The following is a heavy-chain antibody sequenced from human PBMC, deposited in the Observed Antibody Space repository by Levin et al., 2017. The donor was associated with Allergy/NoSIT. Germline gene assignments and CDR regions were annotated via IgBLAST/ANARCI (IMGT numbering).Heavy chain of an antibody. CDR2: INWNGGST. D-gene: IGHD1-26*01. Sequence: SCAASGFTFDDYGMSWVRQAPGKGLEWVSGINWNGGSTGYADSVKGRFTISRDNAKNSLYLQMNSLRAEDTALYHCARDLGGTSDYWGQGTLVTVSS. J-gene: IGHJ4*02. CDR3: ARDLGGTSDY. CDR1: GFTFDDYG. V-gene: IGHV3-20*01.